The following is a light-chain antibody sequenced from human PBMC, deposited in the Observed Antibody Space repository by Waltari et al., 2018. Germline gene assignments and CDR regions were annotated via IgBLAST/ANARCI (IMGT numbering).Light chain of an antibody. CDR2: GAS. J-gene: IGKJ4*01. Sequence: EIVLTQSPGSLSLSPGERATLSCRASQTISGSWLTWYQQKPGQDPRLLIYGASSRATAIPDRFSGSGSGTDFTLTISRLEPEDFAVYYCQQYDGSSVTFGGGTKVEIK. CDR3: QQYDGSSVT. CDR1: QTISGSW. V-gene: IGKV3-20*01.